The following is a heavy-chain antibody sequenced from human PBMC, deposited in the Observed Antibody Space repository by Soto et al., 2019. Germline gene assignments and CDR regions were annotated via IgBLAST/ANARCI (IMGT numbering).Heavy chain of an antibody. D-gene: IGHD6-13*01. Sequence: PSETLSLTCTVSGGSISSYYWSLIRQPPGKGLEWIASIYYSGSTYYNPSLKSRVTISVDTSKNQFPLKLNSVTAADTAVYYCARLEQQLASAKPYYYGMDVWGQGTTVTVSS. J-gene: IGHJ6*02. CDR3: ARLEQQLASAKPYYYGMDV. V-gene: IGHV4-59*05. CDR1: GGSISSYY. CDR2: IYYSGST.